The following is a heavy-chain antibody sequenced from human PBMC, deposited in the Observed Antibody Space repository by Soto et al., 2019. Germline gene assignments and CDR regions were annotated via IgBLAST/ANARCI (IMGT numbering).Heavy chain of an antibody. CDR1: GYTFTSYG. V-gene: IGHV1-18*04. CDR3: ARDLSYYDFWSGYYLGFYGYSEWFDP. Sequence: ASVKVSCKASGYTFTSYGISWVRQAPGQGLEWMGWISAYNGNTNYAQKLQGGVTMTTDTSTSTAYMELRSLRSDDTAVYYCARDLSYYDFWSGYYLGFYGYSEWFDPWGQGTLVTVSS. J-gene: IGHJ5*02. D-gene: IGHD3-3*01. CDR2: ISAYNGNT.